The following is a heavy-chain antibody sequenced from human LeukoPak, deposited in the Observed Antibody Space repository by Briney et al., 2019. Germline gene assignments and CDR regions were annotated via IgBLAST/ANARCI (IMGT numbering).Heavy chain of an antibody. V-gene: IGHV1-3*01. CDR2: INAGNGNT. CDR3: ARSNDGDY. Sequence: VSVKVSCKASGYTFSTYAIHWVRQAPGQRLEWMGWINAGNGNTRYSQKFQGRVTITRDTSASTAYMELSSLTSEDTAVYYCARSNDGDYWGQGTLVTVSS. J-gene: IGHJ4*02. CDR1: GYTFSTYA. D-gene: IGHD5-24*01.